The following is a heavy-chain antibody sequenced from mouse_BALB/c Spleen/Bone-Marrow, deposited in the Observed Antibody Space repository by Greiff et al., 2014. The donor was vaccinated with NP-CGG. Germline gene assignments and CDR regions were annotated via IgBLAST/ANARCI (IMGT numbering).Heavy chain of an antibody. V-gene: IGHV1-18*01. CDR2: INPYNGGP. Sequence: DVKLQESGPELVKPGASMKISCKASGYSFAGYTMNWVKQSHGKNLEWIGLINPYNGGPSYNQKFKGKATLTVDKSSSTAYMELLSLTSEDSAVYYCAREGYGSSYGFAYWGQGTLVTVSA. D-gene: IGHD1-1*01. CDR1: GYSFAGYT. CDR3: AREGYGSSYGFAY. J-gene: IGHJ3*01.